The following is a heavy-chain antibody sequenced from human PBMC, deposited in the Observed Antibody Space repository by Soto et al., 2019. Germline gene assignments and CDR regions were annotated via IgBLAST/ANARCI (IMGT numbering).Heavy chain of an antibody. V-gene: IGHV4-39*07. D-gene: IGHD6-19*01. CDR3: ARGRRAVAGPEFDY. CDR1: GGSISSSSYY. CDR2: IYYSGST. J-gene: IGHJ4*02. Sequence: SETLSLTCTVSGGSISSSSYYWGWIRQPPGKGLEWIGSIYYSGSTYYNPSLKSRVTISVDTSKNQFSLKLSSVTAADTAVYYCARGRRAVAGPEFDYWGQGTLVTVSS.